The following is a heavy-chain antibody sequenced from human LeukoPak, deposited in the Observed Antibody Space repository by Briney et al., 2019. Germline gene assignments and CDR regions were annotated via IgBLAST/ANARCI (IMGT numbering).Heavy chain of an antibody. Sequence: GRSLRLSCAASGFTFSSYAVHWVRQAPGKGLEWVAVISYDGNNKYYADSVKGRFTISRDNSKNTLYLQMKSLRAEDTAVFYCGRDGGQSYYYYYMDVWGKGTTVTVSS. D-gene: IGHD3-16*01. V-gene: IGHV3-30*04. CDR3: GRDGGQSYYYYYMDV. J-gene: IGHJ6*03. CDR2: ISYDGNNK. CDR1: GFTFSSYA.